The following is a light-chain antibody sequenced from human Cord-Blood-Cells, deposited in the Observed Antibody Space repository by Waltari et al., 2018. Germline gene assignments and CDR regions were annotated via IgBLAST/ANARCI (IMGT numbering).Light chain of an antibody. CDR1: QSVSSSY. V-gene: IGKV3-20*01. Sequence: EIVLTQSPGTLSLSPGERATLSCRASQSVSSSYLAWYQQKPGQAPRLLIYGASSRATVIPDRFSGSGSGTDFTLTISMLEPEDVAVYYCQQYGSSPTFGPGTKVDIK. J-gene: IGKJ3*01. CDR3: QQYGSSPT. CDR2: GAS.